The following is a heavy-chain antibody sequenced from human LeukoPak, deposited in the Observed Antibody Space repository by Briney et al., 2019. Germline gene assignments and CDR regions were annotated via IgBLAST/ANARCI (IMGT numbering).Heavy chain of an antibody. D-gene: IGHD6-13*01. J-gene: IGHJ4*02. Sequence: GGSLRLSCAASGFTFSNYWMHWVRQAPGKGLVWVSRINTDGSNTKYADSVKGRFTISRDNAKNTLYLQMNSLRAEDTALYYCARERQQIRYFDYWGQGTLVTASS. V-gene: IGHV3-74*01. CDR1: GFTFSNYW. CDR3: ARERQQIRYFDY. CDR2: INTDGSNT.